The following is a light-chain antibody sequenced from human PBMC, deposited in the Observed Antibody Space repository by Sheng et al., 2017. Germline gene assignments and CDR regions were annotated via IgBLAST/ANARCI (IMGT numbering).Light chain of an antibody. CDR1: QGITNY. J-gene: IGKJ5*01. V-gene: IGKV1-27*01. CDR2: AAS. Sequence: DIQMTQSPSSLSASIGDRVTIACRASQGITNYLAWYQQRPGKVPKLLIYAASTLHSGVPSRFSGSGSGTDFTLAISSLQPEDVATYYCQQFHTYPITFGQGTRLEIK. CDR3: QQFHTYPIT.